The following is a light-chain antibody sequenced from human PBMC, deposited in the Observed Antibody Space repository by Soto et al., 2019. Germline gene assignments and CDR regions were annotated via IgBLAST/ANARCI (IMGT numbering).Light chain of an antibody. CDR3: QQYNNWPRT. CDR1: QSVSSN. CDR2: GAS. J-gene: IGKJ1*01. Sequence: IVMTQSPATLSVSPGERATLSCRASQSVSSNLAWYQQKPDQAPRLLIYGASTRATGIPARFSGSGSGTEFTLTISSLQSEDFAVYYCQQYNNWPRTFGQGTKVDIK. V-gene: IGKV3-15*01.